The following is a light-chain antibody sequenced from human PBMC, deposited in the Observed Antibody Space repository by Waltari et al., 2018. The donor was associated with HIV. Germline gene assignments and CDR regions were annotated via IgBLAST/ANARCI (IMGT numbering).Light chain of an antibody. CDR2: EFT. Sequence: QSALTQPAPMSGSPGQSITIPCSGTSSDVGSYNLVSWYQQHPGTVPKPIIYEFTKPPSGVSNRFSAAKSGDTATLTISGLQAEDEADYYCCSYAGGDTPVVFGGGTKLTVL. J-gene: IGLJ2*01. CDR1: SSDVGSYNL. V-gene: IGLV2-23*02. CDR3: CSYAGGDTPVV.